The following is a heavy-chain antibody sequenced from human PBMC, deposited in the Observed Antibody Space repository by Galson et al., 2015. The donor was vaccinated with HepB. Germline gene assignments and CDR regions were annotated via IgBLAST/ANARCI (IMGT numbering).Heavy chain of an antibody. D-gene: IGHD4-17*01. CDR3: ARGFFYDGDYGSHMDV. CDR1: GGTLDSHV. J-gene: IGHJ6*02. Sequence: SVKVSCKASGGTLDSHVINWVRQAPGQGLEWMGRIVPMIGTPNYAQKMQGRVTISADESTNTAYMELRSLKSEDTAVYFCARGFFYDGDYGSHMDVWGRGTTV. CDR2: IVPMIGTP. V-gene: IGHV1-69*11.